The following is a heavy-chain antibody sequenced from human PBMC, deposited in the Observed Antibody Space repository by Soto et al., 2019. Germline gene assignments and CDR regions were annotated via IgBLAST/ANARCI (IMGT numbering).Heavy chain of an antibody. D-gene: IGHD3-22*01. CDR2: ISAYNGNT. CDR3: ARVRMTYYYDSSGYFQFDY. CDR1: GYTFTSYG. J-gene: IGHJ4*02. V-gene: IGHV1-18*01. Sequence: ASVKVSCKASGYTFTSYGISWVRQAPGQGLEWMGWISAYNGNTNYAQKLQGRVTMTTDTSTSTAYMEPRSLRSDDTAVYYCARVRMTYYYDSSGYFQFDYWGQGTLVTVSS.